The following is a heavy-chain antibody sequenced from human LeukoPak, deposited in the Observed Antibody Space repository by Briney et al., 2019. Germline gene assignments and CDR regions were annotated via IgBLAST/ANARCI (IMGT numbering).Heavy chain of an antibody. D-gene: IGHD3-9*01. CDR1: GGSLSRGGYY. Sequence: SETLSLTCTVSGGSLSRGGYYRGWIRLPPGKGLEWLGYINHGGSTYYNPSLKSRVTISVDRSKNQFSLKLSSVTAADTAVYYCARFEQPPKTTYYDILTGLRLFDPWGQGTLVTVSS. V-gene: IGHV4-30-2*01. CDR2: INHGGST. CDR3: ARFEQPPKTTYYDILTGLRLFDP. J-gene: IGHJ5*02.